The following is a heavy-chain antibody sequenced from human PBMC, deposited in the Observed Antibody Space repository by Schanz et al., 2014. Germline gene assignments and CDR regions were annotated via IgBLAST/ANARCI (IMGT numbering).Heavy chain of an antibody. CDR3: ASVEFGRLFPTWFDP. CDR2: ISTSSTTR. J-gene: IGHJ5*02. Sequence: EVQLVESGGGLVQPGGSLRLSCVASGFTFSSFSMNWVRQTPEKGLEWVSYISTSSTTRYYAASLRGRFTISRDDAKTSVYLQMNSLRDEDTAVYYCASVEFGRLFPTWFDPWGQGTLVTVSS. V-gene: IGHV3-48*02. CDR1: GFTFSSFS. D-gene: IGHD3-10*01.